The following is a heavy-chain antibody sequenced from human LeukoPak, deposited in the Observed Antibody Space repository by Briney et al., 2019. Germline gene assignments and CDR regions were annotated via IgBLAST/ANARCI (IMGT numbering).Heavy chain of an antibody. D-gene: IGHD6-13*01. CDR2: ISGSGGST. V-gene: IGHV3-23*01. CDR1: GFTFSSYA. CDR3: AKSQQLPYYFDY. J-gene: IGHJ4*02. Sequence: PGGSLRLSCAASGFTFSSYAMSWVRQAPGRGLEWVSAISGSGGSTYYADSVKGRFTISRDNSKNTLYLQMNSLRAEDTAVYYCAKSQQLPYYFDYWGQGTLVTVSS.